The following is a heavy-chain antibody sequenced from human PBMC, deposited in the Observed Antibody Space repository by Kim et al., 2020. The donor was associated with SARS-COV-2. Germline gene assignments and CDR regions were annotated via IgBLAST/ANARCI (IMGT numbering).Heavy chain of an antibody. Sequence: SETLSLTCAVYGGSFSGYYWSWIRQPPGKGLEWIGEINHSGSTNYNPSLKSRVTISVDTSKNQFSLKLSSVTAADTAVYYCARGTLRFSRGWFDPWGQGTLVTVSS. CDR3: ARGTLRFSRGWFDP. J-gene: IGHJ5*02. D-gene: IGHD3-3*01. CDR1: GGSFSGYY. V-gene: IGHV4-34*01. CDR2: INHSGST.